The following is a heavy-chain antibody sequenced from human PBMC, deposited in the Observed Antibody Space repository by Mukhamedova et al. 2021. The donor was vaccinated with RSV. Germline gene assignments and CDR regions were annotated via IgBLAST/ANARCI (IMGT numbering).Heavy chain of an antibody. CDR2: ISTSSSYI. V-gene: IGHV3-21*01. CDR1: SSYG. Sequence: SSYGMHWVRQAPGRGLEWIASISTSSSYIYYADSVKGRFTVSRHNARNSLYLQMDSLRVEDTAVYYCAKVLTTPSSFVAGGALDV. D-gene: IGHD6-19*01. CDR3: AKVLTTPSSFVAGGALDV. J-gene: IGHJ6*01.